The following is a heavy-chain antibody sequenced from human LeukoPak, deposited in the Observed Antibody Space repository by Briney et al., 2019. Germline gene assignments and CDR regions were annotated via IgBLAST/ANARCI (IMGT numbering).Heavy chain of an antibody. CDR3: ASTEWNYAR. CDR2: IYYSGST. CDR1: GGSISSYY. V-gene: IGHV4-59*08. D-gene: IGHD1-7*01. J-gene: IGHJ4*02. Sequence: SETLSLTCTVSGGSISSYYWSWMRQSPVKGLEWIGYIYYSGSTNYNPSLKSRVTISLDTSKNQFSLQLSSVTAADTAVYYCASTEWNYARWGQGTLVTVSS.